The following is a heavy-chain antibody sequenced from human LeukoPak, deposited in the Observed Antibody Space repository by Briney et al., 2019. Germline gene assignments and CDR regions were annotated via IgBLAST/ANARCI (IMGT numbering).Heavy chain of an antibody. Sequence: QPGGSLRLSCAAPEFTFSIYAMSWVRQAPGRGLEWVASITSTGESTWYAGSVKGRFTISRDNSKYTVYLQMNSLRAEDTAIYYCAKDRPNYFGTNGHYYRRDGDFWGQGTLVTVSS. CDR2: ITSTGEST. CDR3: AKDRPNYFGTNGHYYRRDGDF. D-gene: IGHD3-22*01. V-gene: IGHV3-23*01. CDR1: EFTFSIYA. J-gene: IGHJ4*02.